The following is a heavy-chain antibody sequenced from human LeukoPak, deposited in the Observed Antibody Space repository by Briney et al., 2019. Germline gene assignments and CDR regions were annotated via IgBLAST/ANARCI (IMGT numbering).Heavy chain of an antibody. CDR2: IKQDGSDT. CDR1: GFTFSTYW. V-gene: IGHV3-7*01. D-gene: IGHD2-2*01. CDR3: ARVLPVASRDY. J-gene: IGHJ4*02. Sequence: PGGSLRLSSAASGFTFSTYWMSWVRQAPGKGLEWVANIKQDGSDTFYVDSVKGRFTISRDNAKNSMYLQMNSLRAEDTAIYYCARVLPVASRDYWGQGTLVTVSS.